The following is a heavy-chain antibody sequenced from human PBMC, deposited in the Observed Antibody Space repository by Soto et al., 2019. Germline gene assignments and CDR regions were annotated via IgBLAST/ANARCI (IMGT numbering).Heavy chain of an antibody. V-gene: IGHV4-39*01. CDR2: MSYSGSA. CDR3: ARGHGGITVFGAPGHFDY. Sequence: PSENLSLTCSVFGGSISSSSHYWGWIRQAPGKGLEWIGSMSYSGSAYYNPSLKSRVTLFVDMSKNQVSLKLSSVTAADTAMYYCARGHGGITVFGAPGHFDYWGQGTRVTVSS. D-gene: IGHD3-3*01. J-gene: IGHJ4*02. CDR1: GGSISSSSHY.